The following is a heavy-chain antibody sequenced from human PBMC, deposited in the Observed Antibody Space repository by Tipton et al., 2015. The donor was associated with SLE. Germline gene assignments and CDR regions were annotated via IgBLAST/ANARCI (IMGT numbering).Heavy chain of an antibody. D-gene: IGHD3-3*01. Sequence: QSGAEVKKPGASVKVSCKASGYTFTSYAMNWVRQAPGQGLEWMGWINTNTGNPTYAQGFTGRFVFSLDTSVSTAYLQISSLKAEDTAVYYCARAEWGTPGYGYYGMDVWGQGTTVTVSS. J-gene: IGHJ6*02. CDR3: ARAEWGTPGYGYYGMDV. V-gene: IGHV7-4-1*02. CDR2: INTNTGNP. CDR1: GYTFTSYA.